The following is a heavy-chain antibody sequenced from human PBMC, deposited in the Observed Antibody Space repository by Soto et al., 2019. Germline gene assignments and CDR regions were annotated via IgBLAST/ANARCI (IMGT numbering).Heavy chain of an antibody. CDR1: GDSITSNSYF. CDR3: ARLIPASLGQMSYYFDY. J-gene: IGHJ4*02. CDR2: IYYSGTT. V-gene: IGHV4-39*07. Sequence: PSETLSLTCTVSGDSITSNSYFWAWIRQPPGKGLEWIGSIYYSGTTYYNPSLKSRVTISVDRSKNHFSLNLTSVTAADTAIYYCARLIPASLGQMSYYFDYWGQGALVTVSS. D-gene: IGHD2-15*01.